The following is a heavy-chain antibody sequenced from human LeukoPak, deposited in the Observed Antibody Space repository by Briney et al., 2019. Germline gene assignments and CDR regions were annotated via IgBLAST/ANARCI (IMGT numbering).Heavy chain of an antibody. CDR1: GGSISSHY. CDR2: IYYSGST. Sequence: PSETLSLTCTVSGGSISSHYWSWIRQPPGKGLEWIGYIYYSGSTNYNPSLKSRVTISVDTSKSQFSLKLSSVTAADTAVYYCARSKAAPTHIDYWGQGTLVTVSS. D-gene: IGHD6-13*01. J-gene: IGHJ4*02. CDR3: ARSKAAPTHIDY. V-gene: IGHV4-59*11.